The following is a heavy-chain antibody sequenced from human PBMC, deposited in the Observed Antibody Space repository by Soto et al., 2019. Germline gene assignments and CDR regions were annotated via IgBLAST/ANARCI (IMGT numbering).Heavy chain of an antibody. CDR1: GGSISSGGYY. CDR2: IYHSGYT. D-gene: IGHD1-26*01. CDR3: AKWEGLGSDYYYYAMDV. V-gene: IGHV4-31*03. Sequence: SETLSLTFTVSGGSISSGGYYWTWIRQHPGKGLEWIAYIYHSGYTFYNPSLKSRVTMSVDTSKNQFSLKLRSVTAADTAVYYCAKWEGLGSDYYYYAMDVWGQGTTVTVSS. J-gene: IGHJ6*02.